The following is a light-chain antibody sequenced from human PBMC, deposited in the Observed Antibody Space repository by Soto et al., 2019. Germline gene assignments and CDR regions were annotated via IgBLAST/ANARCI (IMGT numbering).Light chain of an antibody. CDR3: QQHANYPIT. J-gene: IGKJ4*01. V-gene: IGKV1-5*03. CDR1: RNIGSW. CDR2: KAS. Sequence: DIQMTQSPSTLSASIGDRVTITCRASRNIGSWLAWYQQKAGKAPNLLIYKASTLETGVPSRFSGSASGTEFTLTISSLQPDDFATYYCQQHANYPITLGGGTKVDIK.